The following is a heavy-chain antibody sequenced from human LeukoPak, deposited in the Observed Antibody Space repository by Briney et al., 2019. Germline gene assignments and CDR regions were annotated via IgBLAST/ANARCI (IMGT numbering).Heavy chain of an antibody. Sequence: SVKVSCKASGGTFSSYAIGWVRQAPGQGLEWMGGIIPIFGTANYAQKFQGRVTITADESTSTAYMELSSLRSEDTAVYYCARALYDYVWGSYRYSPYDAFDIWGQGTMVTVSS. D-gene: IGHD3-16*02. CDR3: ARALYDYVWGSYRYSPYDAFDI. CDR2: IIPIFGTA. V-gene: IGHV1-69*13. J-gene: IGHJ3*02. CDR1: GGTFSSYA.